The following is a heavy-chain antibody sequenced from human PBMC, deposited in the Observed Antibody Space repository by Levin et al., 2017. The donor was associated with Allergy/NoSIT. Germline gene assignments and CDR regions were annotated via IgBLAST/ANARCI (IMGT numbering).Heavy chain of an antibody. J-gene: IGHJ6*02. CDR1: GGSFTSFY. CDR3: SGAFASACTDSMYCYYFGVGV. CDR2: INHSGTT. V-gene: IGHV4-34*01. Sequence: SQTLSLTCGVYGGSFTSFYWSWIRQPPGKGLEWIGEINHSGTTKYSPSPKSRVTLSVDTSENQISLRLRPVTAADTAVYYCSGAFASACTDSMYCYYFGVGVWGQGTTVTVSS. D-gene: IGHD6-13*01.